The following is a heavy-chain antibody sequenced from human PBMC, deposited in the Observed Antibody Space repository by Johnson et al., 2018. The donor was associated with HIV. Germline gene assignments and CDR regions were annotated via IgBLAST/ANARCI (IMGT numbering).Heavy chain of an antibody. Sequence: VQLVESGGGLVQPGGSLRLSCAASGFTFSSYWMSWVRQAPGTGLEWVANIKQDGSEKYYVDSVKGRFTISRDNAKNSLYLQMNSLRAEATAVYYCARAIAAAGTVGVDAFDIWGQGTMVTVSS. CDR1: GFTFSSYW. CDR3: ARAIAAAGTVGVDAFDI. V-gene: IGHV3-7*01. CDR2: IKQDGSEK. D-gene: IGHD6-13*01. J-gene: IGHJ3*02.